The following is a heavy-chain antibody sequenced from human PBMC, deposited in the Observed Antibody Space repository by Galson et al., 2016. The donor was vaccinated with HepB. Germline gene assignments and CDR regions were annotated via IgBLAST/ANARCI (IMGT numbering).Heavy chain of an antibody. CDR2: ISPREDIT. CDR3: AKSLPGKRYFDY. V-gene: IGHV3-23*01. Sequence: SLRLSCAASGFTFSSYSMNWVRQAPGKGLEWVSIISPREDITYYADSVMGRFTISRDNSKNTLYLQMNTLRAEDTAVYYCAKSLPGKRYFDYWGQGTLVSVSS. D-gene: IGHD1-14*01. J-gene: IGHJ4*02. CDR1: GFTFSSYS.